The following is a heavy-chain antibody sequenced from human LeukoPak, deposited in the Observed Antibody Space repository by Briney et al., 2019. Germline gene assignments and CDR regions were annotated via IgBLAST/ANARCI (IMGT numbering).Heavy chain of an antibody. CDR1: GYTFPSYG. Sequence: ASVKVSCKASGYTFPSYGINWVRQAPGQGLEWMGIINPSGGSTSYAQKFQGRVTMTRDTSTSTVYMELSSLSSEDTAVYYCARGGRERYSSGWTDAFDIWGQGTMVTVSS. CDR3: ARGGRERYSSGWTDAFDI. D-gene: IGHD6-19*01. J-gene: IGHJ3*02. V-gene: IGHV1-46*01. CDR2: INPSGGST.